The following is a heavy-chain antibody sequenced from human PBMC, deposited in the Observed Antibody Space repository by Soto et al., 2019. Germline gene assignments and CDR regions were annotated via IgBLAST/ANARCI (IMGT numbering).Heavy chain of an antibody. D-gene: IGHD4-4*01. Sequence: EVQLVESGGGLVQPGRSLRLSCAASGFTFDNYAMHWVRQAPGKGLEWVSGISWDGGILDYADSVKGRFTISRDNAKNSLYLQMNSLRAEDTAFYYCAKDTGNKYFQPWGQGTLVAVSS. J-gene: IGHJ1*01. CDR2: ISWDGGIL. CDR3: AKDTGNKYFQP. CDR1: GFTFDNYA. V-gene: IGHV3-9*01.